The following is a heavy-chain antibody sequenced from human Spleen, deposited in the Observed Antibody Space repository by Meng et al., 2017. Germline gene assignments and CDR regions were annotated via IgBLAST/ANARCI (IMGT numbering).Heavy chain of an antibody. V-gene: IGHV3-23*01. CDR2: ISGSGGST. CDR3: AKEKAAAGTDYFDY. J-gene: IGHJ4*02. D-gene: IGHD6-13*01. Sequence: GESLKISCAASGFTFSSYAMSWVRQTPGKGLEWVSGISGSGGSTDYADSVKCRVTIFRDNTKNTLYLQMNRLRAEDTAVYYCAKEKAAAGTDYFDYWGKGTLVTVSS. CDR1: GFTFSSYA.